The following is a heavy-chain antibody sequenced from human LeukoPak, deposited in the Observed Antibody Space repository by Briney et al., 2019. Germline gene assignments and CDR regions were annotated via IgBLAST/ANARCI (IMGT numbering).Heavy chain of an antibody. CDR3: ARAYSSGYYFDYYYGMDV. CDR1: GGTFSSYA. CDR2: IIPIFGTA. J-gene: IGHJ6*02. Sequence: ASVKVSCKASGGTFSSYAISWVRQAPGQGLEWMGGIIPIFGTANYAQKFQGRVTITADESTSTAYMELSSLRSEDTAVYYCARAYSSGYYFDYYYGMDVWGQGTTVTASS. V-gene: IGHV1-69*13. D-gene: IGHD3-22*01.